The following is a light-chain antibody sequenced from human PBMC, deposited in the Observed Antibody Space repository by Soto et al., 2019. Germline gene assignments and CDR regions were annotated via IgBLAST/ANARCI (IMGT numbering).Light chain of an antibody. Sequence: EIVMTQSPATLSVSPGERATLSCGASQSVRRNLAWYQQNPGQAPRLPIYDTSTRATGIPDRFSGSGSGTEFTLTISSLQSEDFAVYYCQQYNDWPPLTFGPGTKVDIK. CDR2: DTS. CDR3: QQYNDWPPLT. J-gene: IGKJ3*01. V-gene: IGKV3-15*01. CDR1: QSVRRN.